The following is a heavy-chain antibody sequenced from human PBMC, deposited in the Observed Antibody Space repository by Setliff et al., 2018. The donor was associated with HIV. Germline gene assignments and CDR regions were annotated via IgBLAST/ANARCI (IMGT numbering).Heavy chain of an antibody. CDR3: GGNGYYSIDY. D-gene: IGHD3-22*01. J-gene: IGHJ4*02. Sequence: SETLSLTCAASGYSINSGFSRAWIRQPPGQGPQWIGSIYQSGSIYYNPSLKSRPTISVDKSKSQFSLKLNSVTAADTAVYYCGGNGYYSIDYWGQGTLVTVSS. CDR2: IYQSGSI. V-gene: IGHV4-38-2*01. CDR1: GYSINSGFS.